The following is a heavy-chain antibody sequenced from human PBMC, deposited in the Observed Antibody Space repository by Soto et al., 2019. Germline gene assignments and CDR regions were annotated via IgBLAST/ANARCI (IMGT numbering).Heavy chain of an antibody. CDR1: GGSISSSSYY. CDR2: IYYSGST. D-gene: IGHD6-19*01. V-gene: IGHV4-39*01. Sequence: PSETLSLTCTVSGGSISSSSYYWGWIRQPPGKGLEWIGSIYYSGSTYYNPSLKSRVTISVDTSKNQFSLKLSSVTAADTAVYYCARNGGRYSSGWVYHYYGMDVWGQGTTVTVSS. J-gene: IGHJ6*02. CDR3: ARNGGRYSSGWVYHYYGMDV.